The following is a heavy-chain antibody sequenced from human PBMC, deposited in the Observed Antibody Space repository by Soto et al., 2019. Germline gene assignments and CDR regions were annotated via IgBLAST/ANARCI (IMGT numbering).Heavy chain of an antibody. CDR1: GDTFTTYD. CDR2: INPNSGNI. V-gene: IGHV1-8*01. J-gene: IGHJ6*02. D-gene: IGHD2-8*01. Sequence: ASVKVSCKASGDTFTTYDINWVRQATGHGLEWMGWINPNSGNIGYAQRFQGRVIMTRDTAIRTAYMELTRLTSDDTAIYYCARGDSTDCSNGVCSFFYNHDMDVWGQGTTVTVSS. CDR3: ARGDSTDCSNGVCSFFYNHDMDV.